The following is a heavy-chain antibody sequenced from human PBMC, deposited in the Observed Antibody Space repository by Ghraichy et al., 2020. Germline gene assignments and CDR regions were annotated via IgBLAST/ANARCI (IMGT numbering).Heavy chain of an antibody. D-gene: IGHD1-1*01. J-gene: IGHJ4*02. V-gene: IGHV3-15*01. CDR1: GFTFSNAW. Sequence: GGSLRLSCAASGFTFSNAWMSWVRQAPGKGLEWVGRIKSKTDGGTTDYAAPVKGRFTISRDDSKNTLYLQMNSLKTEDTAVYYCTTAQAGTMSFDYWGQGTLVTVSS. CDR2: IKSKTDGGTT. CDR3: TTAQAGTMSFDY.